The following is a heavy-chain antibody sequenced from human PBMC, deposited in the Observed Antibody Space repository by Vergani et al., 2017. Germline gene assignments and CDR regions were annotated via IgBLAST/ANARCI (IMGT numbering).Heavy chain of an antibody. CDR1: GFTFSSNS. Sequence: EVQLVEPGGGLVKPGGSLRPSCAASGFTFSSNSMNGVRQAPGKGLEWVSSISSSSSYIYYADSVKGRFTISRDNAKNSLYLQMNSLRAEDTAVYYCAGDLFYYDSSSYYSGFFDYWGQGTLVTVCS. V-gene: IGHV3-21*01. J-gene: IGHJ4*02. D-gene: IGHD3-22*01. CDR3: AGDLFYYDSSSYYSGFFDY. CDR2: ISSSSSYI.